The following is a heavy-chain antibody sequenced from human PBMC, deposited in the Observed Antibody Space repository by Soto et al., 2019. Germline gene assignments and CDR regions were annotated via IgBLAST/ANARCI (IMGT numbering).Heavy chain of an antibody. J-gene: IGHJ4*02. V-gene: IGHV3-23*01. CDR3: AKGHTKVQQYFDY. Sequence: EVQLLESGGGLVQPGGSLRLSCAASGFTFSSYAMSWVRQAPGKGLEWVSTISGSGGSTYYADSVKGRFTISRDNSKNTLYLQMNSLRAEDTAVYYCAKGHTKVQQYFDYWGQGTLVTVSS. D-gene: IGHD2-8*01. CDR1: GFTFSSYA. CDR2: ISGSGGST.